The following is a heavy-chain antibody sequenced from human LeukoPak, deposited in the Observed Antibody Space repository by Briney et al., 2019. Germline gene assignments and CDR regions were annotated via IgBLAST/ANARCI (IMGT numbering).Heavy chain of an antibody. CDR1: GFRFDDYD. V-gene: IGHV3-20*04. D-gene: IGHD5-24*01. J-gene: IGHJ4*02. CDR3: ARASRAGGFDY. Sequence: TGGPLRLSCVASGFRFDDYDMSWVRLAPGKGLEWVSGINWNGDRRGYADSVKGRFTISRDNAKNSLYVQMNSLGVDDTALYYCARASRAGGFDYWGRGTPVTVSS. CDR2: INWNGDRR.